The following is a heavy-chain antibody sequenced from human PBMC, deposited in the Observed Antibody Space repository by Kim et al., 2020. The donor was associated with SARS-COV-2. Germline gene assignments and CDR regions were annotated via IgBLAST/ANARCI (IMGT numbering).Heavy chain of an antibody. V-gene: IGHV1-69*13. CDR2: IIPIFGTA. CDR3: ASHILVDYDILTGYAFDI. D-gene: IGHD3-9*01. J-gene: IGHJ3*02. Sequence: SVKVSCKASGGTFSSYAISWVRQAPGQGLEWMGGIIPIFGTANYAQKFQGRVTITADESTSTAYMELSSLRSEDTAVYYCASHILVDYDILTGYAFDIWGQGTMVTVSS. CDR1: GGTFSSYA.